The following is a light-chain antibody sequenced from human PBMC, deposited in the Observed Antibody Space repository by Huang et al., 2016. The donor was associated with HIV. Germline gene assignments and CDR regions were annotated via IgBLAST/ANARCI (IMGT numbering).Light chain of an antibody. Sequence: DVQMTQSPSSLSASVGDIVTLTCRASRDISTFLHWYQHKPGKAPNLLVHSASTLQSGVPSRFRGSGSGTDFTLTISSLQPEDFATYFCQQSYSSPLTFGGGTKVEI. V-gene: IGKV1-39*01. CDR2: SAS. CDR1: RDISTF. CDR3: QQSYSSPLT. J-gene: IGKJ4*01.